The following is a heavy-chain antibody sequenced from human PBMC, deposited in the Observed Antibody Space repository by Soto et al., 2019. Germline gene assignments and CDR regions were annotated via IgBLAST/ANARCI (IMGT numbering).Heavy chain of an antibody. CDR1: GFTFISSA. Sequence: QVLLVESGGGVVQPGRSLRLSCAASGFTFISSAMHWVRQAPGKGLEWVAVISSDGSNKNYGESVKGRFTTSRDNSKNTLYLQMNSLRDEDTAVYYCARPRGSGWLDAFDIWGRGTMVTVSS. D-gene: IGHD6-19*01. CDR3: ARPRGSGWLDAFDI. V-gene: IGHV3-30*04. CDR2: ISSDGSNK. J-gene: IGHJ3*02.